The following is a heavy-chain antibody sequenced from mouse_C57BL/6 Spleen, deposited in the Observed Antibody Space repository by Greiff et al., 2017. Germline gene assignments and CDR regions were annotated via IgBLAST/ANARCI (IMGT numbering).Heavy chain of an antibody. V-gene: IGHV1-62-2*01. CDR2: FYPGSGST. D-gene: IGHD2-4*01. CDR3: ARHEEIYYDYGGGYYFDY. Sequence: QVQLQEPGAELVKPGASVKLSCKASGYTFTEYTIPWVKQRPGQGLEWIGWFYPGSGSTKYNEKFKDKATLTVDKSSSTAYMELSRLTSEDSAVYFGARHEEIYYDYGGGYYFDYWGQGTTLTVSS. CDR1: GYTFTEYT. J-gene: IGHJ2*01.